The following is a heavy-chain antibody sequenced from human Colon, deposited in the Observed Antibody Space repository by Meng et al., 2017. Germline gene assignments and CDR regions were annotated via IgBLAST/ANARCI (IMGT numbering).Heavy chain of an antibody. CDR2: IHSSGNT. D-gene: IGHD2-2*01. Sequence: QLQEVDSGVVKPSQTLSLTVTISGGSINSADYYWNWIRQSPGKGLEWLGYIHSSGNTYYTPSLKSRLTMSLDTSKNQFSLRLTSVTAADTAVYYCARNPVIPDARTFDYWGQGALVTVSS. CDR3: ARNPVIPDARTFDY. J-gene: IGHJ4*02. V-gene: IGHV4-30-4*01. CDR1: GGSINSADYY.